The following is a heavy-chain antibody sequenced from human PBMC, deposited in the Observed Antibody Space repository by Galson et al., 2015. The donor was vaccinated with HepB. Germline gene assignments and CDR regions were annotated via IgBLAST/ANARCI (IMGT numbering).Heavy chain of an antibody. J-gene: IGHJ4*02. D-gene: IGHD2-2*01. Sequence: SLRLSCAASGFTFSSYAMSWVRQAPGKGLEWVSAISGSGGSTYYADSVKGRFTISSDNSKNTPYLQMNSLRAEDTAVFYCAKVPYCSSTSCYWVFDSWGQGTLVTVSS. V-gene: IGHV3-23*01. CDR3: AKVPYCSSTSCYWVFDS. CDR1: GFTFSSYA. CDR2: ISGSGGST.